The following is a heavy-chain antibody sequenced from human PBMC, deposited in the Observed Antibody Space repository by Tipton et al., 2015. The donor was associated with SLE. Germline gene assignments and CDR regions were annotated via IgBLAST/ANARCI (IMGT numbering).Heavy chain of an antibody. D-gene: IGHD3-3*01. V-gene: IGHV4-59*11. CDR1: GGSMSSQY. J-gene: IGHJ4*02. Sequence: TLSLTCTVSGGSMSSQYWSWIRQPPGKGLELIGFVDNSGSAGYTPSLKSRVTISSDTSKNQLSLKLSSVTAADTAVYYCARIRPGHGDPFDFWGQGILVTVSS. CDR2: VDNSGSA. CDR3: ARIRPGHGDPFDF.